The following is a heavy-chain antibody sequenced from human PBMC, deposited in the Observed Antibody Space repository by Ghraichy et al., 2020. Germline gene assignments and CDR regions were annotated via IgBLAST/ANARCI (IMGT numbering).Heavy chain of an antibody. Sequence: RGSLRLSCAASGFTFSSHAMTWVRQAPGKGLEWVSTITGPGSSTYYADSVKGRFTISRDNSKNTLYLEMNSLRAEDTAVYYCAKRKDCWGQGTLVTVSS. CDR1: GFTFSSHA. J-gene: IGHJ4*02. V-gene: IGHV3-23*01. CDR3: AKRKDC. CDR2: ITGPGSST.